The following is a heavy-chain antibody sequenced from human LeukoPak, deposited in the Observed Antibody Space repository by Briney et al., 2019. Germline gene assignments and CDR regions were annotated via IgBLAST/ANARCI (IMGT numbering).Heavy chain of an antibody. CDR3: ARASSCGAGCYYYFDY. CDR1: GYTFNGNY. CDR2: INPNSGGT. J-gene: IGHJ4*02. Sequence: VASVKVSCKASGYTFNGNYLHWVRQAPGQGLECMGWINPNSGGTNYAQKFQGRVAMTRDTSINTAYMELSSLRSDDTAVYFCARASSCGAGCYYYFDYWGQGTLVAVSS. D-gene: IGHD2-21*02. V-gene: IGHV1-2*02.